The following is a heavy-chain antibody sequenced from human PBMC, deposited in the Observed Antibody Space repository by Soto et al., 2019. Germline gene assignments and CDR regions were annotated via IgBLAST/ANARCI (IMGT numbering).Heavy chain of an antibody. Sequence: ESGPTQVYPAQTLTLTCTFSGFSLITIGLGVGWIRQPPGKALEWLALIYWNDDKRYSPSLKSRLTITKDTSKNQVVLTMTNMDPVDTATYYCAHRPTPGDPNWFDPWGQGTLVTV. D-gene: IGHD7-27*01. CDR1: GFSLITIGLG. J-gene: IGHJ5*02. CDR3: AHRPTPGDPNWFDP. V-gene: IGHV2-5*01. CDR2: IYWNDDK.